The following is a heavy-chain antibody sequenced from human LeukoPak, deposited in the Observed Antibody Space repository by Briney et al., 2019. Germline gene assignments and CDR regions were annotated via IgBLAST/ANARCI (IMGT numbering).Heavy chain of an antibody. J-gene: IGHJ4*02. CDR3: AREVDYGDYYFDY. Sequence: GGPLRLSCAASGFTFSSYAMSWVRQAPGKGLEWVSVIYSGGSTYYADSVKGRFTISRDNSKNTLYLQMNSLRAEDTAVYYCAREVDYGDYYFDYWGQGTLVTVSS. CDR2: IYSGGST. CDR1: GFTFSSYA. V-gene: IGHV3-66*01. D-gene: IGHD4-17*01.